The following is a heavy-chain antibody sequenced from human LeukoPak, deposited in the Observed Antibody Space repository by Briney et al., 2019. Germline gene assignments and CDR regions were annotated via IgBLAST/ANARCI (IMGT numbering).Heavy chain of an antibody. J-gene: IGHJ5*02. D-gene: IGHD3-10*01. Sequence: KASETLSLTCTVSGGSISSYYWSWIRQPAGKGLEWIGRIYTSGSTNYNPSLKSRVTMSVDTSKNHFSLKLSSVTAADTAVYYCARDGWFQGWSAPWGQGTLVPVSS. V-gene: IGHV4-4*07. CDR1: GGSISSYY. CDR3: ARDGWFQGWSAP. CDR2: IYTSGST.